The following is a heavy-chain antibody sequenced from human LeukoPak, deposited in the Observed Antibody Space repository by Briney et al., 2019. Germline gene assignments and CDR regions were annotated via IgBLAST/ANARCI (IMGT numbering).Heavy chain of an antibody. CDR3: ARASSEMATIYFDY. V-gene: IGHV3-21*01. CDR1: GFTFSSYS. D-gene: IGHD5-24*01. CDR2: ISSSSSYI. Sequence: GGSLRLSCTASGFTFSSYSMNWVRQAPGKGLEWVSSISSSSSYIYYADSVKGRFTISRDNAKNSLYLQMNSLRAEDTAVYYCARASSEMATIYFDYWGQGTLVTVSS. J-gene: IGHJ4*02.